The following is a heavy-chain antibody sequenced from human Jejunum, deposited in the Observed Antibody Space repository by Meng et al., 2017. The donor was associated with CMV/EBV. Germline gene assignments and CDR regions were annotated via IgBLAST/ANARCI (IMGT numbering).Heavy chain of an antibody. Sequence: SCKPSGSPFTSYYFHWVRQAPRQGLEWMGMINPSRGNTIHEQRFQGRVIMTRDTSTSTVYMELSSLSSDDAAVYYCARGTYGSYFDYWGQGTLVTVSS. J-gene: IGHJ4*02. V-gene: IGHV1-46*01. CDR3: ARGTYGSYFDY. CDR2: INPSRGNT. CDR1: GSPFTSYY. D-gene: IGHD3-22*01.